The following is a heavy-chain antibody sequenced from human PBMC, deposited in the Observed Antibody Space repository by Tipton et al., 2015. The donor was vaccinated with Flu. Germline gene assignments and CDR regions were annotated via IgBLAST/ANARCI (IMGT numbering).Heavy chain of an antibody. V-gene: IGHV3-74*01. Sequence: SLRLSCAASGFTFSSYWMHWVRQAPGKGLVWVSRISGDGSSTRYADSVKGRFTISRDNAKNTVYLQMNSLRVEDTAAYYCARDASTKVTETEYFQVWGQGTLVTVSS. CDR3: ARDASTKVTETEYFQV. CDR2: ISGDGSST. CDR1: GFTFSSYW. D-gene: IGHD4-17*01. J-gene: IGHJ1*01.